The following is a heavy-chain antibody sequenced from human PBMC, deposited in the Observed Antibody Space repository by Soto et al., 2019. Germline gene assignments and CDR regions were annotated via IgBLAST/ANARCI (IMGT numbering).Heavy chain of an antibody. V-gene: IGHV1-58*02. CDR1: GFTFTSSA. CDR2: IVVGSGNT. CDR3: ARGRYSSGWYNFKGAEYFQH. Sequence: SVKVSCKASGFTFTSSAMQWVRQARGQRLEWIGWIVVGSGNTNYAQKFQERVTITRDMSTSTAYMELSSLRSEDTAVYYCARGRYSSGWYNFKGAEYFQHWGQGTLVTVSS. J-gene: IGHJ1*01. D-gene: IGHD6-19*01.